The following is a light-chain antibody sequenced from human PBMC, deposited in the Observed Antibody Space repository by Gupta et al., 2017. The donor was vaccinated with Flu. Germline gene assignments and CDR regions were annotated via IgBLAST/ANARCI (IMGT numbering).Light chain of an antibody. CDR3: QQRSKWPST. CDR1: PSVYMY. J-gene: IGKJ5*01. Sequence: PATLSLSPGERATLSCRASPSVYMYLVWYQQKPGQAPRLLIYDASNRATGIPARFSGSGSGTDFTLTISSLEPEDFAVYYCQQRSKWPSTFGQGTRLEIK. V-gene: IGKV3-11*01. CDR2: DAS.